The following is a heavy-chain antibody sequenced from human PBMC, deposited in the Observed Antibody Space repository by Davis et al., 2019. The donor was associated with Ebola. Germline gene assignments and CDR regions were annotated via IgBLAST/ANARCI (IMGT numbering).Heavy chain of an antibody. CDR3: AIGWIRTKIDN. J-gene: IGHJ4*02. CDR2: TYYYRSKWYI. Sequence: HSQTLSLTCAISGDSVSGNNGAWNWIRQSPSRGLEWLGRTYYYRSKWYIDYAESVRGRIIINPDTSKNQLSLQVNSVTPEDTAVYYCAIGWIRTKIDNWGQGTLVTVSS. CDR1: GDSVSGNNGA. V-gene: IGHV6-1*01. D-gene: IGHD1-1*01.